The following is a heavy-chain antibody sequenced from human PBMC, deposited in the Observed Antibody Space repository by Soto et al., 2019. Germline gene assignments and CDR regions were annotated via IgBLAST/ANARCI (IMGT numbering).Heavy chain of an antibody. Sequence: PSETLSLTCTVFGDSISSGDYYWSWIRQPPGKGLEWIGCIYYSGNTYYNPSLKRRVSISADTSENQFSLKVKSVTVADTAVYYCASTYYTGDSGPYEYWGQGTLVTVSS. D-gene: IGHD1-26*01. J-gene: IGHJ4*02. CDR3: ASTYYTGDSGPYEY. CDR2: IYYSGNT. V-gene: IGHV4-30-4*01. CDR1: GDSISSGDYY.